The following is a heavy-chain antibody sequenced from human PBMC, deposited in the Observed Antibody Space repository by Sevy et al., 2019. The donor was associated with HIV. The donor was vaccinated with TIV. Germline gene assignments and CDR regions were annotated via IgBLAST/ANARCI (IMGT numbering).Heavy chain of an antibody. D-gene: IGHD3-3*01. V-gene: IGHV3-30*02. CDR1: GFRFSDYG. CDR2: IRFDGSMK. Sequence: GGSLRLSCAASGFRFSDYGMHWVRQAPGKGLEWVSLIRFDGSMKYIADSVKGRFTISRDKVKDTLCLQMNSLRPEDTAVYYCAKDHYDYRTGYYGYYGMDVWGQGTTVTVSS. CDR3: AKDHYDYRTGYYGYYGMDV. J-gene: IGHJ6*02.